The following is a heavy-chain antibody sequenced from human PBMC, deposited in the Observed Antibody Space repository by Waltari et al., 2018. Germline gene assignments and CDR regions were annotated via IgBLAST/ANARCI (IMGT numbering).Heavy chain of an antibody. D-gene: IGHD3-22*01. V-gene: IGHV3-7*04. CDR2: IKQDGIEK. J-gene: IGHJ5*02. Sequence: EVQLVESGGGLVQPGGSLRLSCAASGFTFSSYWMSWVRQAPGKGREWVANIKQDGIEKDYVDPVKGRFTISRDNANNSLYLQMNSLRAEDTAVYYCAGAPYYYDSSGYSTGWFDPWGQGTLVTVSS. CDR3: AGAPYYYDSSGYSTGWFDP. CDR1: GFTFSSYW.